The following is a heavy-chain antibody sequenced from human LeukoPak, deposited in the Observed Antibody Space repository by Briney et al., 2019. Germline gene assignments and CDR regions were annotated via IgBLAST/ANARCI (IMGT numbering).Heavy chain of an antibody. CDR2: INHSGST. V-gene: IGHV4-34*01. CDR1: GGSFSGYY. Sequence: SETLSLTCAVYGGSFSGYYWSWIRQPPGKGLERIGEINHSGSTNYNPSLKSRVTISVDTSKNQFSLKLSSVTAADTAVYYCARGSSVITTFDYWGQGTLVTVSS. CDR3: ARGSSVITTFDY. J-gene: IGHJ4*02. D-gene: IGHD3-22*01.